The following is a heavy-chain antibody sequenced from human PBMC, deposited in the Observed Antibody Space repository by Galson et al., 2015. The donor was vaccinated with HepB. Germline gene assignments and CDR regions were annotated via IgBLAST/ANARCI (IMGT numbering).Heavy chain of an antibody. Sequence: ETLSLTCAVYGGSFSGYYWSWIRQPPGKGLEWIGEINHSGSTNYNPSLKSRVTISVDTSKNQFSLKLSSVTAADTAVYYCARAHSCSWYSSWFDPWGQGTLVTVSS. CDR3: ARAHSCSWYSSWFDP. CDR1: GGSFSGYY. D-gene: IGHD6-13*01. CDR2: INHSGST. J-gene: IGHJ5*02. V-gene: IGHV4-34*01.